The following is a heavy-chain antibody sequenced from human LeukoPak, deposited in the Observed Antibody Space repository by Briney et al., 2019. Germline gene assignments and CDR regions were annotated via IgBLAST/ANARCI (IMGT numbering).Heavy chain of an antibody. CDR3: ARGGRTQWIQLGY. CDR2: INPSGGST. J-gene: IGHJ4*02. CDR1: GYTFTSYY. D-gene: IGHD5-18*01. V-gene: IGHV1-46*01. Sequence: ASVKVSCKASGYTFTSYYMHWVRQAPGQGLEWMGIINPSGGSTSYAQKFQGRVTMTRDTSISTAYMELSRLRSDDTAVYFCARGGRTQWIQLGYWGQGTLVTVSS.